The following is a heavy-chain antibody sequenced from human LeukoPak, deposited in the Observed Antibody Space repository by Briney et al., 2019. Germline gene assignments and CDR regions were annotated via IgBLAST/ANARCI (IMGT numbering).Heavy chain of an antibody. D-gene: IGHD3-3*01. J-gene: IGHJ5*02. CDR1: GGSFSGYY. CDR2: VNHSGST. Sequence: SETLSLTCAVYGGSFSGYYWSWIRQPPGKGLEWIGEVNHSGSTNYNPPLKSRVTISVDTSKNQFSLKLSSVPAADTAVYYCARGLIDYDFWSGYYNWFDPWGQGTLVTVSS. CDR3: ARGLIDYDFWSGYYNWFDP. V-gene: IGHV4-34*01.